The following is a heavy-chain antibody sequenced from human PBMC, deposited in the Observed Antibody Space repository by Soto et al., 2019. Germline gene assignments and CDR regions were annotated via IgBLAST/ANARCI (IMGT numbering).Heavy chain of an antibody. D-gene: IGHD2-21*02. CDR1: GFTFSSYS. Sequence: PGGSLRLSCAASGFTFSSYSMNWVRQAPGKGLEWVGFIRSKGYGGTTDHAASVKGRFTISRDDSKSIAYLQMNSLKPEDTAVYYCTRDSGCGGDCYENYFDYWGQGTLVTVS. CDR3: TRDSGCGGDCYENYFDY. V-gene: IGHV3-49*04. J-gene: IGHJ4*02. CDR2: IRSKGYGGTT.